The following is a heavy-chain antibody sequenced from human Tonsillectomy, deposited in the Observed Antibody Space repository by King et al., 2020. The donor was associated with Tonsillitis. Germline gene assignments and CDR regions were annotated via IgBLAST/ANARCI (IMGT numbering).Heavy chain of an antibody. CDR1: GFTFANYW. D-gene: IGHD1-26*01. Sequence: EVQLVESGGGLVQPGGSLRLSCAASGFTFANYWMTWVRQASGKGLEWVANIKQDGSEKYYEDSVKGRFTISRDNAKNSLYLQMNSLRAADTAVYYCARVRGSYSLDYWGQGTLVTVSS. CDR3: ARVRGSYSLDY. V-gene: IGHV3-7*03. CDR2: IKQDGSEK. J-gene: IGHJ4*02.